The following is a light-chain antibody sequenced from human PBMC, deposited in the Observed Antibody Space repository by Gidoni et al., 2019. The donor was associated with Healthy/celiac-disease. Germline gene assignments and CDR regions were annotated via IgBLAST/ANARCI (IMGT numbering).Light chain of an antibody. CDR3: QQYYSTPLT. CDR1: QSVLYSSNNKNY. CDR2: WAS. J-gene: IGKJ4*01. Sequence: QSVLYSSNNKNYLAWYQQKPGQPPKLLIYWASTRESGVPDRFSGSGSGTDFTLTISSLHAEDVAVYYCQQYYSTPLTFGGGTKVEIK. V-gene: IGKV4-1*01.